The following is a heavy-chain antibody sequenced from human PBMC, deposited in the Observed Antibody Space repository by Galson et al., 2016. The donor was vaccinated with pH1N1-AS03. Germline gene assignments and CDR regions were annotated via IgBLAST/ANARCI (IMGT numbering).Heavy chain of an antibody. CDR1: GFSLSTSGVG. V-gene: IGHV2-5*02. D-gene: IGHD4-17*01. Sequence: PALVKPTQTLTLTCTFSGFSLSTSGVGVGWIRQPPGKALEWLALTYWDDDKHYSPSLKSRLTITEDTSKNQVVLTMTNMDPVDTATYYCAHFLYGDYATWFDPWGQGTLVTVSS. J-gene: IGHJ5*02. CDR3: AHFLYGDYATWFDP. CDR2: TYWDDDK.